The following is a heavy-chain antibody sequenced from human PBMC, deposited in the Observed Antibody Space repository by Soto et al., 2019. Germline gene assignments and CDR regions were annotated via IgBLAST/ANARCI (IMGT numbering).Heavy chain of an antibody. CDR3: ASSSSGSPDS. D-gene: IGHD6-6*01. CDR2: ISAYDGDT. V-gene: IGHV1-18*01. Sequence: QIQLVQSGAEVKQPGASVKVSCKASGYTFKTYGISWVRQAPGQGLEWMGWISAYDGDTNHAQTLQGRVSMTTDISTSTAYMGLTSLTSDDTAVYYCASSSSGSPDSWGQGTLVTVSS. CDR1: GYTFKTYG. J-gene: IGHJ4*02.